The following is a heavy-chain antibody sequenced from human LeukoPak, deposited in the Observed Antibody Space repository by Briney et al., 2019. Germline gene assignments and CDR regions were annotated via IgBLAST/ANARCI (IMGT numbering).Heavy chain of an antibody. D-gene: IGHD1-26*01. CDR3: ATSPKREGATFPYSPGYFDY. Sequence: GGSLRLPCAASGFTFSSYAMHWVRQAPGKGLEYVSAISSNGGSTYYANSVKGRFTISRDNSKNTLYLQMGSLRAEDMAVYYCATSPKREGATFPYSPGYFDYWGQGTLVTVSS. CDR1: GFTFSSYA. CDR2: ISSNGGST. V-gene: IGHV3-64*01. J-gene: IGHJ4*02.